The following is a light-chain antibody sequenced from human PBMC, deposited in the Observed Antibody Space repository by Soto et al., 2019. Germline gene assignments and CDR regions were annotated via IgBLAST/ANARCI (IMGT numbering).Light chain of an antibody. CDR2: DAS. Sequence: EIELTQSPATLSLSPGETATLSCRASQNVDKFLAWYQQRPGQAPRLLIFDASNRAPGIPARFSGSGSGTDFTLTISSLEPEDFAVYYCQQRSNWPITFGQGTRLEIK. CDR3: QQRSNWPIT. J-gene: IGKJ5*01. CDR1: QNVDKF. V-gene: IGKV3-11*01.